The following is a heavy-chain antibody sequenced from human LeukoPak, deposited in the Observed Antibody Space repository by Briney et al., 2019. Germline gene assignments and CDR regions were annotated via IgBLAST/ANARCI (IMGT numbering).Heavy chain of an antibody. V-gene: IGHV3-48*04. D-gene: IGHD3-10*01. J-gene: IGHJ6*02. CDR2: ISSSGSTI. CDR1: GFTFSSYA. CDR3: ARDRSYYYGSGSRETGPRRRYYYYGMDV. Sequence: GGSLRLSCAASGFTFSSYAMSWVRQAPGKGLEWVSYISSSGSTIYYADSVKGRFTISRDNAKNSLYLQMNSLRAEDTAVYYCARDRSYYYGSGSRETGPRRRYYYYGMDVWGQGTTVTVSS.